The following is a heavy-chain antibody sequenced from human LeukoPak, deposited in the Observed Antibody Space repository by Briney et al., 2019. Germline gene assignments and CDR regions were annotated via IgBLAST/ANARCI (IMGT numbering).Heavy chain of an antibody. Sequence: ASVKVSCKASGYTFTSYAMHWVRQAPGQRLEWMGWINAGNGNTKYSQKFQGRVTITRDTSASTAYMELSSRRSEDTAVYYCARDRRYGDYDLDYWGQGTLVTVSS. CDR3: ARDRRYGDYDLDY. CDR1: GYTFTSYA. D-gene: IGHD4-17*01. J-gene: IGHJ4*02. V-gene: IGHV1-3*01. CDR2: INAGNGNT.